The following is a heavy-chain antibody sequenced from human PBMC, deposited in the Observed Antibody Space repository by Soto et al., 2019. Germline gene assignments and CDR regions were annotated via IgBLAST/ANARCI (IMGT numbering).Heavy chain of an antibody. CDR3: AKRGILGAQGMAYFDL. D-gene: IGHD1-26*01. CDR1: GFTFNTYA. J-gene: IGHJ2*01. Sequence: QVQLMESGGGVVQPGRSQRLSCAASGFTFNTYAMHWVRQAPGKGLEWVAVITPDGTEQYYADSVKGRFTISRDNSKNTLYLQMNSLGLEDMSIYHCAKRGILGAQGMAYFDLWGRGTLVTVSS. CDR2: ITPDGTEQ. V-gene: IGHV3-30*18.